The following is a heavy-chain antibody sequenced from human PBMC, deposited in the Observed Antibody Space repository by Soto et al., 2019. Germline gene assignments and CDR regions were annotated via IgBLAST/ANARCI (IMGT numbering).Heavy chain of an antibody. CDR1: GGSISSYY. J-gene: IGHJ4*02. Sequence: SETLSLTCTVSGGSISSYYWSWIRQPPGKGLEWIGYIYYSGSTNYNPSPKSRVTISVDTSKNQFSLKLSSVTAADTAVYYCARDSKRLRWSASNYFDYWGQGTLVTVSS. CDR2: IYYSGST. CDR3: ARDSKRLRWSASNYFDY. V-gene: IGHV4-59*01. D-gene: IGHD4-17*01.